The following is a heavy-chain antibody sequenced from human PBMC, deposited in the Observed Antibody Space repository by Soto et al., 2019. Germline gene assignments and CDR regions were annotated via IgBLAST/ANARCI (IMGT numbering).Heavy chain of an antibody. CDR2: ISYDGSNK. CDR3: ARDAITGTTLGYWFDP. J-gene: IGHJ5*02. Sequence: QVQLVESGGGVVQPGRSLRLSCAASGFTFSSYAMHWVRQAPGKGLEWVAVISYDGSNKYYADSVKGRFTISRDNSKNRLYLQMNSLRAEDTAVYYCARDAITGTTLGYWFDPWGQGTLVTVSS. V-gene: IGHV3-30-3*01. D-gene: IGHD1-7*01. CDR1: GFTFSSYA.